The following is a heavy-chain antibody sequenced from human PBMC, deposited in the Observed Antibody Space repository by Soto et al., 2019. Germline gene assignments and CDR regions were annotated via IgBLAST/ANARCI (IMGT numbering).Heavy chain of an antibody. CDR2: IIPIFGTA. Sequence: QVQLVQSGAEVKKPGSSVKVSCKASGGTFSSYAISWVRQAPGQGLEWMGGIIPIFGTANYVQKFQGRVTIPADESTSTAHMEPSSLRSEDTAVYYCPTYPRGRGYYYGMDVWGQGTTVTVSS. V-gene: IGHV1-69*12. CDR3: PTYPRGRGYYYGMDV. J-gene: IGHJ6*02. CDR1: GGTFSSYA. D-gene: IGHD1-26*01.